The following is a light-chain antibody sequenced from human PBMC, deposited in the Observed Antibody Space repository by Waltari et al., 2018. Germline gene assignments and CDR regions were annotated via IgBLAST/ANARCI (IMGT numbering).Light chain of an antibody. J-gene: IGKJ1*01. CDR3: MQSTHWPPWT. V-gene: IGKV2-30*02. Sequence: DVVMTQSPRSLSVTLGQPASISCRSSQTLVHRDGDTYLHLFQQTPGQSPRRLINKVSERDPGVPDRFSGSGSGTDFALEISTVEAEDVGVYCCMQSTHWPPWTFGQGTKVEIK. CDR2: KVS. CDR1: QTLVHRDGDTY.